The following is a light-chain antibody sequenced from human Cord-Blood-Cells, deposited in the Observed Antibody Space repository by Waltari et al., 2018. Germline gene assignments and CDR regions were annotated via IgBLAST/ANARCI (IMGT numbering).Light chain of an antibody. CDR1: QSLLHSNGYNY. Sequence: DIVMTQSPLSLPATPGEPASISCRPSQSLLHSNGYNYLDWYLQKPGQSPQLLIYLGSNRASGVPDRFSGSGSGTDFTLKISRVEAEDVGVYYCMQALQTHTFGQGTKLEIK. J-gene: IGKJ2*01. V-gene: IGKV2-28*01. CDR3: MQALQTHT. CDR2: LGS.